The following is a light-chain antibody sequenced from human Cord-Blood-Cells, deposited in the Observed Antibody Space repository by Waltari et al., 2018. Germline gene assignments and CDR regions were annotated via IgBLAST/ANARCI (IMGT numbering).Light chain of an antibody. Sequence: QSALTQPASVSGSPGQSIPIPCPGTSSDVGGYNYVSWYQQHPGKAPKLMIYEVSNRPSGVSNRFSGSKSGNTASLTISGLQAEDEADYYCSSYTSSSTLVVFGGGTKLTVL. CDR1: SSDVGGYNY. CDR3: SSYTSSSTLVV. V-gene: IGLV2-14*01. J-gene: IGLJ2*01. CDR2: EVS.